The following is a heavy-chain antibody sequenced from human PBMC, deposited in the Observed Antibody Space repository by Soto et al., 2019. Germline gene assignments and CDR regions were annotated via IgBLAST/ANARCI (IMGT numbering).Heavy chain of an antibody. Sequence: QLQLQESGPGLVKPSETLSLTCTVSGGSISSSSYYWGWIRXPPGKGLEWIGSIYYSGSTYYNXXXXXXXXXXXXXXXXXXXXXXXXVTAADTAVYYCARHDRRELLGYWGQGTLVTVXS. CDR3: ARHDRRELLGY. CDR1: GGSISSSSYY. CDR2: IYYSGST. J-gene: IGHJ4*02. V-gene: IGHV4-39*01. D-gene: IGHD3-10*01.